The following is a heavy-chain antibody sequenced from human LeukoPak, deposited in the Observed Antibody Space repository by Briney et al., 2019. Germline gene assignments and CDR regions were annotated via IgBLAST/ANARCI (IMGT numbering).Heavy chain of an antibody. V-gene: IGHV3-7*01. CDR3: ARGVLPGTIQWSLDY. CDR2: MNQDGSEI. J-gene: IGHJ4*02. D-gene: IGHD2-2*02. CDR1: GFTFSRYW. Sequence: GGSLRLSCVGSGFTFSRYWLNWVRQAPGKGLEWVANMNQDGSEIYYLDSVKGRFTISRDNAKNSVYLQMNGLKAEDTAVYYCARGVLPGTIQWSLDYWGQGTLVTVSS.